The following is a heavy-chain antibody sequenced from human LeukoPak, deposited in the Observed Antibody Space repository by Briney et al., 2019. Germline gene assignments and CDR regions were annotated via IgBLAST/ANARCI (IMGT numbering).Heavy chain of an antibody. D-gene: IGHD3-22*01. V-gene: IGHV4-61*02. J-gene: IGHJ4*02. CDR2: IYTSGST. Sequence: SETLSLTCTVSGGSISSSNYYWGWIRQPAGKGLEWIGRIYTSGSTNYNPSLKSRVTMSVDTSKNQFSLKLSSVTAADTAVYYCARDPSDYYESSYYFDYWGQGTLVTVSS. CDR1: GGSISSSNYY. CDR3: ARDPSDYYESSYYFDY.